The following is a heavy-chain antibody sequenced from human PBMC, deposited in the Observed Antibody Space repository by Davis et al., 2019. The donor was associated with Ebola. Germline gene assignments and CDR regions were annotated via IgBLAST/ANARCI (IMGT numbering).Heavy chain of an antibody. CDR1: GGFVSSGGYS. Sequence: MPSETLSLTCAVSGGFVSSGGYSWSWIRQPPGKGLEWIGYYYYTGSTHYSPSLKSRVTISVDTSKNQFSLKLSSVTAADTAVYYCARLGWLLQSAIDYWGQGTLVTVSS. V-gene: IGHV4-30-4*07. CDR2: YYYTGST. J-gene: IGHJ4*02. CDR3: ARLGWLLQSAIDY. D-gene: IGHD3-22*01.